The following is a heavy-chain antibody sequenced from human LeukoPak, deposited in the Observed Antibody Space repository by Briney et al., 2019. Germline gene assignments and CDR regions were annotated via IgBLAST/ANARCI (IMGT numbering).Heavy chain of an antibody. CDR3: AKGYGSGSYYLDY. Sequence: PGGSLRLSCAVSGFTFSSYWMHWVRQAPGKGLVWVSRISSDGSGTSYADSVKGRFTISRDNAKNTLFLQMNSLRAEDTAVYYCAKGYGSGSYYLDYWGQGTLVTVSS. CDR1: GFTFSSYW. D-gene: IGHD3-10*01. CDR2: ISSDGSGT. J-gene: IGHJ4*02. V-gene: IGHV3-74*01.